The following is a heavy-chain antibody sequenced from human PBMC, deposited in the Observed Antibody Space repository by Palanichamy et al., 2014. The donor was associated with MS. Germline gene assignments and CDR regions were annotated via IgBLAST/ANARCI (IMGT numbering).Heavy chain of an antibody. V-gene: IGHV1-3*01. CDR3: ARFDSSGYDFDY. Sequence: QVQLVQSGAEVKRPGASVKVSCKASGYTFTSYTMHWVRQAPGQRLEWMGWINAGNGNIKYSQKFQGRVTITRNTSASTAYMELSSLRSEDTAVYYCARFDSSGYDFDYWGQGTLVTVSS. D-gene: IGHD3-22*01. J-gene: IGHJ4*02. CDR2: INAGNGNI. CDR1: GYTFTSYT.